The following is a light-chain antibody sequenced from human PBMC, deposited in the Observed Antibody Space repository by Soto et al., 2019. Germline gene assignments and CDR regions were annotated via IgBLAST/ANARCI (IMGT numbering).Light chain of an antibody. CDR2: GNT. V-gene: IGLV1-40*01. CDR3: QSYDSILGAV. Sequence: QSVLTQPPSVSGAPGQRITISCTGAGSNIGAGFDVHWYQQLPGTVPKLLIYGNTNRPSGVPDRFSGSRSGASASLAITGLQVEDEANYYCQSYDSILGAVFGGGTKHTVL. J-gene: IGLJ2*01. CDR1: GSNIGAGFD.